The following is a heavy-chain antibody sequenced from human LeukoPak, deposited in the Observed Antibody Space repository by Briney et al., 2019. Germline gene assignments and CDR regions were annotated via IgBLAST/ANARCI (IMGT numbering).Heavy chain of an antibody. J-gene: IGHJ6*02. D-gene: IGHD2-15*01. CDR1: GYTFTSYD. CDR2: MNPNSGNT. CDR3: ASYSSYYYYYGMDV. Sequence: ASVKVSCKASGYTFTSYDINWVRQAPGQGLEWMGWMNPNSGNTGYAQKFQGRVTMTRNTSISTAYMELSSLRSEDTAVYYCASYSSYYYYYGMDVWGQGTTVTVSS. V-gene: IGHV1-8*01.